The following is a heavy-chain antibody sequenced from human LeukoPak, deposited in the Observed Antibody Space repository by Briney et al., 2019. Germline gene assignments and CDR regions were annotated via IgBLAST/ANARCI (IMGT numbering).Heavy chain of an antibody. Sequence: SETLSLTCAVYGGSFSGYYWSWIRQPPGKGLEWIGEINHSGSTNYNPSLKSRVTISVDTSKNQFSLKVSSVTAADTAVYYCARDSGPRFGYWGQGTLVTVSS. D-gene: IGHD6-19*01. V-gene: IGHV4-34*01. CDR2: INHSGST. CDR1: GGSFSGYY. CDR3: ARDSGPRFGY. J-gene: IGHJ4*02.